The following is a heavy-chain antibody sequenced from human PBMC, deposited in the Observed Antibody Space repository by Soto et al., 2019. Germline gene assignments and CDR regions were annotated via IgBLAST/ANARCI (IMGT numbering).Heavy chain of an antibody. CDR1: GGSISSGGYS. J-gene: IGHJ4*02. V-gene: IGHV4-30-2*01. CDR2: IYHSGST. D-gene: IGHD6-25*01. Sequence: QLQLQESGSGLVKPSQTLSLTCAVSGGSISSGGYSWSWIRQPPGKGLEWIGYIYHSGSTYYNPSLKSRVTISVDRSKNQFSLKLSSVTAADTAVYYCVRVSGYGDYFDYWGQGTLVTVSS. CDR3: VRVSGYGDYFDY.